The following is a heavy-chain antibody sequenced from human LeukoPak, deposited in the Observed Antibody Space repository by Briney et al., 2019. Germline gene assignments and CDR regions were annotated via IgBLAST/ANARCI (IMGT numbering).Heavy chain of an antibody. J-gene: IGHJ3*02. CDR3: ATDRLSLDYDSSGYRDAFDI. D-gene: IGHD3-22*01. CDR1: GYTLTELS. V-gene: IGHV1-24*01. Sequence: ASVKVSCKVSGYTLTELSMHWVRQAPGKGLDWMGGVDPENGETIYAQKFQDRVTMTEDTSTDTAYMELSSLRSEDTAVYYCATDRLSLDYDSSGYRDAFDIWGQGTMVTVS. CDR2: VDPENGET.